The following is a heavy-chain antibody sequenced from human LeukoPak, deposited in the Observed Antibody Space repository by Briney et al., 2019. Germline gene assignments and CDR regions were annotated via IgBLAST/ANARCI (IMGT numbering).Heavy chain of an antibody. CDR1: GGSFSGYY. Sequence: SETLSLTCAVYGGSFSGYYWSWIRQPPGKGLEWIGEISHSGSTNYNPSLKSRVTISVDTSKKQFSLKLSSVTAADTAVYYCVTYYFDSSGPKKNYWGQGTLVTVSS. CDR3: VTYYFDSSGPKKNY. V-gene: IGHV4-34*01. D-gene: IGHD3-22*01. J-gene: IGHJ4*02. CDR2: ISHSGST.